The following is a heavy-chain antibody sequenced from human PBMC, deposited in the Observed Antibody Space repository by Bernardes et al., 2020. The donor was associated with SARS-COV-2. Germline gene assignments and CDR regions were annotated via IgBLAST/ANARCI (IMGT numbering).Heavy chain of an antibody. Sequence: GGSLILSFSASGFSFEDYTMHCVRQVPWTGLEWVSLILWAGSTTNFAYSVKGRFFISRDSSRNTLHLQMNSLRKEDTALYYCATERQSLTIFGVGHDAFDFWGQGTMVTVSS. D-gene: IGHD3-3*01. V-gene: IGHV3-43*01. CDR1: GFSFEDYT. CDR2: ILWAGSTT. CDR3: ATERQSLTIFGVGHDAFDF. J-gene: IGHJ3*01.